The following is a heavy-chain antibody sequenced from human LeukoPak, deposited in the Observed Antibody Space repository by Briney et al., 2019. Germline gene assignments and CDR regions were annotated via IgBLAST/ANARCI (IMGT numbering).Heavy chain of an antibody. CDR1: GGTFSSYA. CDR3: ASLLPATDFDY. J-gene: IGHJ4*02. CDR2: IIPIFGTA. Sequence: GASVKVSCKASGGTFSSYAISWVRQAPGQGLEWMGGIIPIFGTANYAQKFQGRVTITADESTSTAYMELSSLRSEDTAVYYCASLLPATDFDYWGQGTLVTVSS. D-gene: IGHD2-2*01. V-gene: IGHV1-69*13.